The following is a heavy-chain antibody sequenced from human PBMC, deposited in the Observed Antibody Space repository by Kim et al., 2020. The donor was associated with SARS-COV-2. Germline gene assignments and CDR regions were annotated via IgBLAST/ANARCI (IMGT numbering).Heavy chain of an antibody. J-gene: IGHJ4*02. D-gene: IGHD6-19*01. CDR3: ARDRRDSGWYYFDY. Sequence: GGSLRLSCTTSGFTFSRFGMHWVRQPPGKGLEWVAMISFDGTNKDYADSVKGRLTIPRDNSKNTLYLQMNGLTAEDTATYYCARDRRDSGWYYFDYWGQGNLVTVSS. V-gene: IGHV3-30*19. CDR1: GFTFSRFG. CDR2: ISFDGTNK.